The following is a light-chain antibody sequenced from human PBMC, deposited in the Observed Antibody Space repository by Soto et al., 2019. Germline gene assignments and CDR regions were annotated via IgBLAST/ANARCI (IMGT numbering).Light chain of an antibody. CDR1: QAISSY. CDR3: QQYETFSGT. Sequence: DVHLTQSPSFLSASVGDRVTITCRASQAISSYFAWYQQKPGEAPKLLIYDASALPRGVPSGFSGSGSGTKFTLTIASLQPDDFATYYCQQYETFSGTFGPGTKVDIK. CDR2: DAS. V-gene: IGKV1-5*01. J-gene: IGKJ1*01.